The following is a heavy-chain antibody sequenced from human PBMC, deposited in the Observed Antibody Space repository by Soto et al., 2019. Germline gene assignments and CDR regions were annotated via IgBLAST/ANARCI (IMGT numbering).Heavy chain of an antibody. Sequence: QVQLVQSGAEVKKPGASVKVSCKASGYTFTSYAMHWVRQAPGQRLEWMGWINAGNGNTNYTQKFQGRVTITRDTSASTAYMEPSMLRSEETAVYYCAREFGESIGMDAWGQGTTVTVSS. D-gene: IGHD3-10*01. V-gene: IGHV1-3*01. CDR1: GYTFTSYA. J-gene: IGHJ6*02. CDR2: INAGNGNT. CDR3: AREFGESIGMDA.